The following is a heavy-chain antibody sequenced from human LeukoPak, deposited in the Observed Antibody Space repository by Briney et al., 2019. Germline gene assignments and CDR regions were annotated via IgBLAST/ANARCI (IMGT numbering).Heavy chain of an antibody. CDR2: INIDGSST. D-gene: IGHD3-10*01. CDR1: GFTFSSSA. CDR3: ARDLAGSGSLSDY. Sequence: GGSLRLSCAASGFTFSSSAMNWVRQAPGKGLVWVSRINIDGSSTSYADSVKGRFTISRDNAKNTLYLQMNSLRAEDTAVYYCARDLAGSGSLSDYWGQGTLVAVSS. J-gene: IGHJ4*02. V-gene: IGHV3-74*01.